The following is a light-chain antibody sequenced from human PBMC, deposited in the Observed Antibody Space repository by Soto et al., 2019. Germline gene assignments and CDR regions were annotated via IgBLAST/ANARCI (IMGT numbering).Light chain of an antibody. J-gene: IGKJ4*01. CDR2: DAS. V-gene: IGKV3-11*01. CDR1: QSVSSY. CDR3: QHRSNWTLT. Sequence: EIVLTQSPAPLSLSPGERATLSCRASQSVSSYLAWYHQKPGQAPRPIIYDASNRATGIPARFSGSGSGTDFTLTIRRLEPEDVAVYYCQHRSNWTLTFGGGTKVDIK.